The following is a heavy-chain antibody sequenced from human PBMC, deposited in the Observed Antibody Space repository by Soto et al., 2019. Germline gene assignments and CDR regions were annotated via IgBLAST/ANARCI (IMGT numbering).Heavy chain of an antibody. J-gene: IGHJ6*02. CDR1: GGTFSSYA. CDR2: IIPIFGTA. CDR3: ARDEQWLDYYYGMDV. Sequence: SVKVSCKASGGTFSSYAISWVRQAPGQGLEWMGGIIPIFGTANYAQKFQGRVTITADKSTSTAYMELSSLRSEDTAVYYCARDEQWLDYYYGMDVWGQGTTVTVSS. D-gene: IGHD6-19*01. V-gene: IGHV1-69*06.